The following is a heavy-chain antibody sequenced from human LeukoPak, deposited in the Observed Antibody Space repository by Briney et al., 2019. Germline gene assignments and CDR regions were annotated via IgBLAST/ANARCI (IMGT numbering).Heavy chain of an antibody. CDR2: IIPIFGTA. J-gene: IGHJ4*02. D-gene: IGHD5-12*01. CDR1: GGTFSSYA. Sequence: ASVKVSRKASGGTFSSYAISWVRQVPGQGLEWMGGIIPIFGTANYAQKFQGRVTITADESTSTAYMELSSLRSEDMAVYYCARDSGYAIRRFDYWGQGTLVTVSS. CDR3: ARDSGYAIRRFDY. V-gene: IGHV1-69*13.